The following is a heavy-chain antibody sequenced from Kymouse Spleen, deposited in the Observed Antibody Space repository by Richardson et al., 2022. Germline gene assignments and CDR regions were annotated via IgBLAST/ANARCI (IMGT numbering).Heavy chain of an antibody. CDR3: ARDQGDYYGSGSYYNPLFYYYYGMDV. V-gene: IGHV3-33*01. J-gene: IGHJ6*02. D-gene: IGHD3-10*01. CDR1: GFTFSSYG. CDR2: IWYDGSNK. Sequence: QVQLVESGGGVVQPGRSLRLSCAASGFTFSSYGMHWVRQAPGKGLEWVAVIWYDGSNKYYADSVKGRFTISRDNSKNTLYLQMNSLRAEDTAVYYCARDQGDYYGSGSYYNPLFYYYYGMDVWGQGTTVTVSS.